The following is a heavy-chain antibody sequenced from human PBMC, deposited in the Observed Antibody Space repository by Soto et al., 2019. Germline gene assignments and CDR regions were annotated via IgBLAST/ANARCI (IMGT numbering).Heavy chain of an antibody. CDR2: ISPGGTM. CDR1: GFTFTTYS. D-gene: IGHD2-2*01. Sequence: GGSLRLSCTASGFTFTTYSMNWVRQAPGKGLEWLSYISPGGTMYYADSVKSRFTISRDNAKNSLYLQVNDLRDEDMAVYYCARDRDYAFDYWGLGTLVTVSS. CDR3: ARDRDYAFDY. V-gene: IGHV3-48*02. J-gene: IGHJ4*02.